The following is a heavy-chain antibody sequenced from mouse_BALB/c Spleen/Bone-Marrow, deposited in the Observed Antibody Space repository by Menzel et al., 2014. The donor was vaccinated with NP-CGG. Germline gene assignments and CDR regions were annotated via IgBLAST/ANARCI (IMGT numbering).Heavy chain of an antibody. J-gene: IGHJ3*01. CDR1: GYTFTSYW. CDR3: ARRGYGYGFAY. D-gene: IGHD1-2*01. Sequence: VKLMESGAELVKPGAPVKLSCKASGYTFTSYWMNWVKQRPGRGLEWIGRIDPSDSETHYNQKFKDKATLTVDESSSTAYIQLSSLTSEDSAVYYCARRGYGYGFAYWGQGTLVTVSA. V-gene: IGHV1-69*02. CDR2: IDPSDSET.